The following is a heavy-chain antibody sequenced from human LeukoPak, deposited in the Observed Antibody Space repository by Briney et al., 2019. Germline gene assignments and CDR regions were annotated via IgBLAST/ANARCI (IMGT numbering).Heavy chain of an antibody. D-gene: IGHD5-12*01. Sequence: PSETLSLTCTVSGGSISSYYWSWIRQPPGKGLEWIGYIYYSGSTNYNPSLKGRVTITVDTSKNQFSLKLSSVTAADTAVYHCARERIVATIGNWFDPWGQGTLVTVSS. V-gene: IGHV4-59*01. CDR2: IYYSGST. J-gene: IGHJ5*02. CDR1: GGSISSYY. CDR3: ARERIVATIGNWFDP.